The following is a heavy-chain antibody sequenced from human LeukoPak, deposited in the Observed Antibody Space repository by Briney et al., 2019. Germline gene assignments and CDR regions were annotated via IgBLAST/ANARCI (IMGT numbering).Heavy chain of an antibody. CDR2: IYYSGST. CDR3: ARNTKNYDFWSGPSFDY. V-gene: IGHV4-30-4*08. J-gene: IGHJ4*02. D-gene: IGHD3-3*01. CDR1: GGSISSGDYY. Sequence: SQTLSLTCTVSGGSISSGDYYWSWIRQPPGKGLEWIGYIYYSGSTYYNPSHKSRVTITVDTSKNQFSLKLSSVTAADTAVYYCARNTKNYDFWSGPSFDYWGQGTLVTVSS.